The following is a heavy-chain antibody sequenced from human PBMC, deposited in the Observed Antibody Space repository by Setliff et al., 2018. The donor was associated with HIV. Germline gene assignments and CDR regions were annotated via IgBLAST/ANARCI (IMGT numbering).Heavy chain of an antibody. CDR2: ISTRDSM. V-gene: IGHV3-21*01. Sequence: PGGSLRLSCAASGFAFRSYSLSWVRQAPGKGLEWVSSISTRDSMYYAQSVQGRFTISRDDTKSLLFLQLSNVRVDDTAVYFCVRPLSSQPGGQKSLWGQGTMVTVSS. J-gene: IGHJ3*01. CDR1: GFAFRSYS. CDR3: VRPLSSQPGGQKSL.